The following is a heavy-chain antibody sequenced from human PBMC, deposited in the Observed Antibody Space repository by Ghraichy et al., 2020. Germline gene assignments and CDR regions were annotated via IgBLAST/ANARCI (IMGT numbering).Heavy chain of an antibody. V-gene: IGHV3-23*01. Sequence: LSLTCAASGFTFSNYAMSWVRQTPGRGLEWVSSISGSGDNTYYVDSVKGRFTISRDNSKITLYLQMNSLRTEDTAVYYCAKVRDLAVAGTFYSFDYWGQGTLVTVSS. D-gene: IGHD6-19*01. CDR3: AKVRDLAVAGTFYSFDY. CDR2: ISGSGDNT. CDR1: GFTFSNYA. J-gene: IGHJ4*02.